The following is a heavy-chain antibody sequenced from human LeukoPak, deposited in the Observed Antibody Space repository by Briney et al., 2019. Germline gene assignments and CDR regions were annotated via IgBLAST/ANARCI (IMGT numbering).Heavy chain of an antibody. CDR2: TNSGGTST. J-gene: IGHJ5*02. D-gene: IGHD5-12*01. V-gene: IGHV3-23*01. CDR1: GFPFSDFS. Sequence: GGSLRLSCATSGFPFSDFSMSWVRQAPGKGLEWISTTNSGGTSTYYADSVKGRFTISRDNSKNTLYLQMNSLRAEDTAVYYCAKRSGSGYRFDPWGQGTLVTVSS. CDR3: AKRSGSGYRFDP.